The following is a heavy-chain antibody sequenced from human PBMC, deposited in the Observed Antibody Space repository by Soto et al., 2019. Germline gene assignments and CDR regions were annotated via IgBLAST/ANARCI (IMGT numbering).Heavy chain of an antibody. Sequence: TSETLSLTCAVYCGSFSGYYWSWIRQPPGKGLEWIGEINHSGSTNYNPSLKSRVTISVDTSKNQFSLKLSSVTAADTAVYYCARGPRRSLDVWGKGTTVTVSS. J-gene: IGHJ6*01. CDR2: INHSGST. CDR3: ARGPRRSLDV. V-gene: IGHV4-34*01. CDR1: CGSFSGYY.